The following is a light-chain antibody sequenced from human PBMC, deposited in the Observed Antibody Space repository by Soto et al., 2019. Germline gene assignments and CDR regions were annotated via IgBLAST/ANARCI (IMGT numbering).Light chain of an antibody. CDR1: XSDIGGYNY. Sequence: SCTGTXSDIGGYNYVSWYQQHPGKAPKLIIYEVNKRPSGVPDRVSGSKSGNTASLTVSGLQAEDEADYYCCSYGGSNNMIFGGGTKLTVL. J-gene: IGLJ2*01. CDR3: CSYGGSNNMI. CDR2: EVN. V-gene: IGLV2-8*01.